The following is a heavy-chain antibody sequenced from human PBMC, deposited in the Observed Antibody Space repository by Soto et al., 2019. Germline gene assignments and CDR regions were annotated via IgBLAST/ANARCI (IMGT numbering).Heavy chain of an antibody. CDR1: GGTFSSYA. J-gene: IGHJ6*02. V-gene: IGHV1-69*01. CDR3: AEARDDVWRGLIRRAYYYGMDV. D-gene: IGHD3-3*01. CDR2: IIPIFGTA. Sequence: QVQLVQSGAEVKKPGSSVKVSCKASGGTFSSYAISWVRQAPGQGLEWMGGIIPIFGTANYAKKFQGRVTITADESTSTAYMELISLRSEDTAVYYCAEARDDVWRGLIRRAYYYGMDVWVQGTTVTVSS.